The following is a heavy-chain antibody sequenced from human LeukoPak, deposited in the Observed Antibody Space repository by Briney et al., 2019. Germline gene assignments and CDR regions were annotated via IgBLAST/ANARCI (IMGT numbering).Heavy chain of an antibody. J-gene: IGHJ4*02. V-gene: IGHV4-34*01. CDR3: ARVEGYCSSTSCYSYYFDY. Sequence: PSETLSLTCAVYGGSFSGYYWSWIRQPPGKGLEWIGEINHSGSTNYNPSLKSRVTISVDTSKNQLSLKLSSVTAADTAVYYCARVEGYCSSTSCYSYYFDYWGQGTLVTVSS. CDR2: INHSGST. D-gene: IGHD2-2*01. CDR1: GGSFSGYY.